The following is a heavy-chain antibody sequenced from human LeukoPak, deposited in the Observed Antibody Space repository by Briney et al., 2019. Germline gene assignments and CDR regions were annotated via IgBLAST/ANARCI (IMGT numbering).Heavy chain of an antibody. CDR2: IKRDGSEK. CDR1: GFSFGDYY. V-gene: IGHV3-7*03. J-gene: IGHJ6*04. CDR3: ARGFYGMDV. Sequence: GGSLRLSCAASGFSFGDYYMSWIRQAPGKGLEWVANIKRDGSEKYYVDSVKGRFTISRDNAKNSLYLQMNSLRAEDTAVYYCARGFYGMDVWGKGTTVTVSS.